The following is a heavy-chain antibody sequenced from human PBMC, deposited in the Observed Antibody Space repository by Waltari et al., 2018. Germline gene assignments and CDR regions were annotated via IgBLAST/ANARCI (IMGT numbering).Heavy chain of an antibody. V-gene: IGHV1-69*12. CDR3: ARCRGIAAAGTHYYYYMDV. D-gene: IGHD6-13*01. J-gene: IGHJ6*03. Sequence: QVQLVQSGAEVKKPGSSVKVSCKASGGTFSSYAISWVRQAPGQGLEWMGGIIPIFGTANYAQKFQGRVTITADESTSTAYMELSSLRSEDTAVYYCARCRGIAAAGTHYYYYMDVWGKGTTVTISS. CDR1: GGTFSSYA. CDR2: IIPIFGTA.